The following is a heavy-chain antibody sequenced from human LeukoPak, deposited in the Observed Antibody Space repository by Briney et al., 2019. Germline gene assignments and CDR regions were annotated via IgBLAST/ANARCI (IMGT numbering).Heavy chain of an antibody. Sequence: GGSLRLSCAASGFTFSSYAMHWVRQAPGKGLEWVAVISYDGSNKYYADSVKGRFTISRDNSKNTLYLQMNSLRAEDTAVYYCAKEGIQLWLLDYWGQGTLVTVSS. D-gene: IGHD5-18*01. V-gene: IGHV3-30-3*01. CDR2: ISYDGSNK. CDR3: AKEGIQLWLLDY. J-gene: IGHJ4*02. CDR1: GFTFSSYA.